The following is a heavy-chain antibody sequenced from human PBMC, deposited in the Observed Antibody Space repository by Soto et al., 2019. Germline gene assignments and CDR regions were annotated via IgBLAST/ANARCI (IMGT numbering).Heavy chain of an antibody. CDR2: INTDGST. D-gene: IGHD3-10*01. CDR1: GFTVSSSY. CDR3: ARDETLVGGTTWHGAGFDY. J-gene: IGHJ4*02. V-gene: IGHV3-66*01. Sequence: EVQLVESGGDLVQPGGSLRLACAASGFTVSSSYMSWVRQAPGKGLEWVSLINTDGSTKYADSVKGRFISSRDNSRNTLFLQMNRLRDDDTAVYYGARDETLVGGTTWHGAGFDYWGQGTLVTVSA.